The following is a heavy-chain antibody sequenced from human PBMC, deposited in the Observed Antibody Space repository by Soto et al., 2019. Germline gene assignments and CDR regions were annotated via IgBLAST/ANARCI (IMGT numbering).Heavy chain of an antibody. V-gene: IGHV3-21*01. CDR2: ISSGSTFI. Sequence: GGSLRLSCAASGFTFSRYTMHWVRQATGKGLEWVSSISSGSTFIHYVDSVKGRFTISRDNAKNSLYLQMNSLRAEDTALYFCAKDGFDVPEVPTATDTPFFDHWGLGILVTVSS. CDR3: AKDGFDVPEVPTATDTPFFDH. D-gene: IGHD2-2*01. J-gene: IGHJ4*02. CDR1: GFTFSRYT.